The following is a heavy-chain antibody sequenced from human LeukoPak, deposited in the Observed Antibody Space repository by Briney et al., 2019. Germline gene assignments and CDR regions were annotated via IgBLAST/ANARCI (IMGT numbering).Heavy chain of an antibody. CDR2: ISSGSNYI. Sequence: PGGSLRLSCAASGFTFSSYSMVWVRQAPGKGLEWVSSISSGSNYIYYADSVKGRFTISRDNSKNTLYLQMNSLRAEDTAVYYCAREYPKALWRAFDIWGQGTMVTVSS. V-gene: IGHV3-21*01. J-gene: IGHJ3*02. D-gene: IGHD2-2*02. CDR3: AREYPKALWRAFDI. CDR1: GFTFSSYS.